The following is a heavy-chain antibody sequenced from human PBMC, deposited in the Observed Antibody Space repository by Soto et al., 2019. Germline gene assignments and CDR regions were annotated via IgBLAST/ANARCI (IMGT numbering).Heavy chain of an antibody. V-gene: IGHV3-48*03. Sequence: EVQLVESGGGLIQPGGSLRLSCAASGFTFSSSEMYWVRQAPGKGLEWVSYIHPSGQPIFYADSLKGRFTISRDNAKNALYLQMSSLRAEDSVVYYCARRASRWGQGTMVTVSS. J-gene: IGHJ3*01. CDR3: ARRASR. CDR1: GFTFSSSE. D-gene: IGHD1-26*01. CDR2: IHPSGQPI.